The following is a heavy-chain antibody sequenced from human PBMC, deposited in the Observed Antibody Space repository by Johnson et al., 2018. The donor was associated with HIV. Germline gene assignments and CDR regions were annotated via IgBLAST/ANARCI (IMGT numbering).Heavy chain of an antibody. CDR2: ISTSGSTI. CDR1: GFIFSDYY. CDR3: ARIDYSNYEEAFDI. J-gene: IGHJ3*02. D-gene: IGHD4-11*01. V-gene: IGHV3-11*04. Sequence: QVQLVESGGALARPGGSLRLSCAASGFIFSDYYMSWIRQAPGRGLDWVSYISTSGSTINYADSVKGRFTISRDNSKNTLYLQMNSLRAEDTAVYYCARIDYSNYEEAFDIWGQGTMVTVSS.